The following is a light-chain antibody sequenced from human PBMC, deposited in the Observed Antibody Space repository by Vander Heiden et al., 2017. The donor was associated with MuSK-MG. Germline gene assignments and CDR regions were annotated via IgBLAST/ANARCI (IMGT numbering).Light chain of an antibody. CDR3: HQYCGSPST. CDR1: QSVSSSY. J-gene: IGKJ3*01. V-gene: IGKV3-20*01. Sequence: MGLTQSPATLSLSPGERATLSCRASQSVSSSYLAWYQQKPGQAPRLLIYGASSRATGIPDRFSGSGSGTDFTLTISRLEPEDFAVYYCHQYCGSPSTFGPGTKVDIK. CDR2: GAS.